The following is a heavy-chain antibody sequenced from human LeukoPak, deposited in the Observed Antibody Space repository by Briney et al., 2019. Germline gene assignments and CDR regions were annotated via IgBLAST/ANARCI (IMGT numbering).Heavy chain of an antibody. J-gene: IGHJ4*02. Sequence: GGSLRLSCAASGFTFSSYNMNWVRQAPGKGLEWVSAISGSGGSTYYADSVKGRFTISRDNSKNTLYLQMNSLRAEDTAVYYCAKGRSSSWYGFGGYWGQGTLVTVSS. CDR1: GFTFSSYN. V-gene: IGHV3-23*01. CDR3: AKGRSSSWYGFGGY. D-gene: IGHD6-13*01. CDR2: ISGSGGST.